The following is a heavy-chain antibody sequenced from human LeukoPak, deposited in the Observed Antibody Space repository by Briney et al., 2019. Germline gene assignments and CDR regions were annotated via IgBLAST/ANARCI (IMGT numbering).Heavy chain of an antibody. CDR2: ISYDESNK. V-gene: IGHV3-30*04. Sequence: GGSLRLSCAASGFTFSNYAMHWVRQAPGKGLEWVAIISYDESNKYYADSVKDRFTISRDNSKNTLFLQMNNLRLEDTAVYYCAADYGDYVSPSDWGQGSLVIVSS. D-gene: IGHD4-17*01. J-gene: IGHJ4*02. CDR3: AADYGDYVSPSD. CDR1: GFTFSNYA.